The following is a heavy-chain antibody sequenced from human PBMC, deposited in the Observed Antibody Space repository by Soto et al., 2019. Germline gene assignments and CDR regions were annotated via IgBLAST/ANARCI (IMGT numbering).Heavy chain of an antibody. J-gene: IGHJ5*02. V-gene: IGHV4-4*02. CDR3: ARGGYYGWGSYYNNWFDP. Sequence: SETLSLTCAVSGGSISSSNWWSWVRQPPGKGLEWIGEIYHSGSTNYNPSLKSRVTISVDKSKNQFSLKLSSVTAADTAVYYCARGGYYGWGSYYNNWFDPWGQGTLVTVYS. D-gene: IGHD3-10*01. CDR2: IYHSGST. CDR1: GGSISSSNW.